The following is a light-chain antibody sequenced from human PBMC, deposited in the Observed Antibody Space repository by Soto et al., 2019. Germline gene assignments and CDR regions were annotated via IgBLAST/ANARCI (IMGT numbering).Light chain of an antibody. J-gene: IGLJ2*01. Sequence: QSALTQPPSASGTPGQRVTISCSGTSSSIESNYVYWNQQLPGTAPRLPIYRNNQRPSGIPDRFSGSKSGTSASLAISALRSEDEADYYCTVWDDSLRGRLFGGGTKVTVL. CDR2: RNN. CDR1: SSSIESNY. V-gene: IGLV1-47*01. CDR3: TVWDDSLRGRL.